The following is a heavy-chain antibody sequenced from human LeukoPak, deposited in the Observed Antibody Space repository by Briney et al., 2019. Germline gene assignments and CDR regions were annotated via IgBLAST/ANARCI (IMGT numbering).Heavy chain of an antibody. CDR3: VKRSGYTTGWFFDF. J-gene: IGHJ4*02. Sequence: GGSLRLSCAASGFTFSSYAMSWVRQAPGEGLEWVSSISGSGDNTYYAESVKGRFTISRDNSKNTLFLQMNSLRAEDTAVFYCVKRSGYTTGWFFDFWGQGTLVTASS. D-gene: IGHD6-19*01. CDR2: ISGSGDNT. CDR1: GFTFSSYA. V-gene: IGHV3-23*01.